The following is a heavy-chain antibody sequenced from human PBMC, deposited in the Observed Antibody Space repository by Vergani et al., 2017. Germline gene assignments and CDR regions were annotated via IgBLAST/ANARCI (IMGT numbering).Heavy chain of an antibody. V-gene: IGHV1-46*01. D-gene: IGHD5-12*01. Sequence: QVQLVQSGAEVKKPGASVKVSCKASGYTFTSYYMHWVRQAPGQGLEWMGIINPSGGRTSYAQKFQGRVTMTRDTSTSTVYMERSSLRSEDTAVYYCAREPRSAATTARGYYMDVWGKGTTVTVSS. J-gene: IGHJ6*03. CDR2: INPSGGRT. CDR3: AREPRSAATTARGYYMDV. CDR1: GYTFTSYY.